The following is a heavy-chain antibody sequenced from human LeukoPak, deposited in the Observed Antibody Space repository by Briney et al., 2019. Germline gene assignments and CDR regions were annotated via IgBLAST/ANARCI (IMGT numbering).Heavy chain of an antibody. J-gene: IGHJ4*02. CDR1: RFTFSSYA. V-gene: IGHV3-23*01. CDR2: ISDNGGST. Sequence: GGSLRLSCAASRFTFSSYAMSWVRQAPGKGLEWVSSISDNGGSTYSADSVKGRFTISRDNSKNTLYLQMNSLRAEDTAVYYCARFGSSGYYYGTKVLDYWGQGTLVTVSS. CDR3: ARFGSSGYYYGTKVLDY. D-gene: IGHD3-22*01.